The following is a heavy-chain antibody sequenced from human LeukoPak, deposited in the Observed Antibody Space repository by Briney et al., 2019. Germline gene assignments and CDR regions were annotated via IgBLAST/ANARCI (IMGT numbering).Heavy chain of an antibody. Sequence: SETLSLTCTVSGGSISSSSYYWGWIRQPPGKGPEWIGSIYYSGSTYYNPSLKSRVTISVDTSKNQFSLKLSSVTAADTAVYYCAREPYYDFWSGYSKSLNWFDPWGQGTLVTVSS. CDR3: AREPYYDFWSGYSKSLNWFDP. CDR1: GGSISSSSYY. J-gene: IGHJ5*02. V-gene: IGHV4-39*07. D-gene: IGHD3-3*01. CDR2: IYYSGST.